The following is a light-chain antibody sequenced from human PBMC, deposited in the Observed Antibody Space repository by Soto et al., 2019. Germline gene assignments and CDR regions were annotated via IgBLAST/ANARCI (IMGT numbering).Light chain of an antibody. Sequence: DIQMNQSPSSLSASVGDRATITCRASQSISSWLAWYPPKQGKAPKVXIYKASSLESGVPSRFSGSGAGTEFTLTISSLQPDDFETDYCQQYNSYSQTFGQGTKVDNK. CDR1: QSISSW. V-gene: IGKV1-5*03. CDR3: QQYNSYSQT. CDR2: KAS. J-gene: IGKJ1*01.